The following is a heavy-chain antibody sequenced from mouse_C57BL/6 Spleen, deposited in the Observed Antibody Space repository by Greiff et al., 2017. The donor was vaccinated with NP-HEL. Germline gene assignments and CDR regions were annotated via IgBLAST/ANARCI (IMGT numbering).Heavy chain of an antibody. Sequence: EVQRVESGGGLVKPGGSLKLSCAASGFTFSDYGMHWVRQAPEKGLEWVAYISSGSSTIYYADTVKGRFTISRDNAKNTLFLHMTSLRSEDTAMYYCASTYYGNYWYFDVWGTGTTVTVSS. D-gene: IGHD2-10*01. V-gene: IGHV5-17*01. CDR1: GFTFSDYG. CDR2: ISSGSSTI. CDR3: ASTYYGNYWYFDV. J-gene: IGHJ1*03.